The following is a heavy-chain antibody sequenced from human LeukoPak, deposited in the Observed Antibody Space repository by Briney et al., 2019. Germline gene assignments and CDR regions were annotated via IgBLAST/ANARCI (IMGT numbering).Heavy chain of an antibody. CDR2: INHSGST. J-gene: IGHJ4*02. CDR1: GGSFSGYY. Sequence: SETLSLTCAVYGGSFSGYYWSWIRQPPGKGLEWIGEINHSGSTNYNPSLKSRLTISADTSKNQFSLKLNSVTAADTAVYYCASHRRSHGSEYWGQGTLVTVSS. CDR3: ASHRRSHGSEY. V-gene: IGHV4-34*01. D-gene: IGHD3-10*01.